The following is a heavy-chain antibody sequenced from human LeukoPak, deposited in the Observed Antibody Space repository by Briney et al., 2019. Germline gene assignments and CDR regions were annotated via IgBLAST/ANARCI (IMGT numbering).Heavy chain of an antibody. CDR3: ARGGLEWLSY. CDR2: ISSGSSTI. Sequence: GGSLRLSCAASGFNFRTYSMNWVRQAPGKGLEWVSYISSGSSTIYYAHSLKGRFTISRDNAKNSLYLQMNSLRGEDTAVYYCARGGLEWLSYWGQGTLVTVSS. CDR1: GFNFRTYS. V-gene: IGHV3-48*01. D-gene: IGHD6-19*01. J-gene: IGHJ4*02.